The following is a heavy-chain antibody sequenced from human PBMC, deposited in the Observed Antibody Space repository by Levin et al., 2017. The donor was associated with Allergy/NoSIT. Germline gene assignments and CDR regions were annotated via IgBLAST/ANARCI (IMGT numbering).Heavy chain of an antibody. D-gene: IGHD2-2*01. Sequence: GGSLRLSCAASGVTFRSYGMSWVRQAPGKGLEWVSSISGSGFSTNYADSVKGRFTISRDNSKNTLYLQMNSLRAEETAVYYCAKDQAPAAESIFYDYGMDGWGQGTTVTVSS. CDR1: GVTFRSYG. CDR2: ISGSGFST. CDR3: AKDQAPAAESIFYDYGMDG. J-gene: IGHJ6*02. V-gene: IGHV3-23*01.